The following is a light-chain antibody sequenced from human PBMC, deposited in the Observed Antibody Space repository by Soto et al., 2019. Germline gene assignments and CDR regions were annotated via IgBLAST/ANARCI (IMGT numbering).Light chain of an antibody. V-gene: IGKV1-5*01. J-gene: IGKJ1*01. CDR1: QSISSW. Sequence: DIQMTQSPSTLSAFVGDRVTITCRASQSISSWLAWYQQKPGKAPKLLIYDASSLESGVPSRFSGSGSGTEFTLTISSLQPDDFATDDCQQYNSYPWTFGQGTKVEIK. CDR2: DAS. CDR3: QQYNSYPWT.